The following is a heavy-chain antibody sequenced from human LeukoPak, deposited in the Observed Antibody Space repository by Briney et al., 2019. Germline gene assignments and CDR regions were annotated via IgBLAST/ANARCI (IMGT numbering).Heavy chain of an antibody. CDR3: AREVGRGFDY. CDR2: INT. Sequence: ASVKVSCKASGYTFTSYGINWVRQAPGQGLEWMGWINTHYAQKLQGRVTMTTDTSTSTAYMEVRSLRSDDTAVYYCAREVGRGFDYWGQGTLVTVSS. CDR1: GYTFTSYG. V-gene: IGHV1-18*01. J-gene: IGHJ4*02. D-gene: IGHD1-26*01.